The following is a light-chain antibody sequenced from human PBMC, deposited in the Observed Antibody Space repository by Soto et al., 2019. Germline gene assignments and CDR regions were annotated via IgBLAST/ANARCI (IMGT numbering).Light chain of an antibody. CDR2: NAS. V-gene: IGKV1-5*03. J-gene: IGKJ1*01. CDR1: QSVSSW. Sequence: DIQMTQSPSTLSASVGDRVTITCRASQSVSSWLAWFQQKPGKVPKVLISNASRLESGVPSRFSGSGSGTEFTLTISSQQPDDFATYYCQHFIGSSWTFGQGTKVELK. CDR3: QHFIGSSWT.